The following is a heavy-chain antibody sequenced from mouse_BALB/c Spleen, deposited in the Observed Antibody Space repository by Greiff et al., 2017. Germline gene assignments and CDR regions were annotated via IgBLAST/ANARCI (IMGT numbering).Heavy chain of an antibody. CDR2: IYPGDGDT. CDR1: GYAFSSSW. D-gene: IGHD2-4*01. J-gene: IGHJ4*01. Sequence: QVQLQQSGPELVKPGASVKISCKASGYAFSSSWMNWVKQRPGQGLEWIGRIYPGDGDTNYNGKFKGKATLTADKSSSTAYMQLSSLTSVDSAVYFCARSCDYDRNAMDYWGQGTSVTVSS. V-gene: IGHV1-82*01. CDR3: ARSCDYDRNAMDY.